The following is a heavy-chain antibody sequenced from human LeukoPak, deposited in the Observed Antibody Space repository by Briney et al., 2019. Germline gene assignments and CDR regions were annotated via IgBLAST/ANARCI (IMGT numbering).Heavy chain of an antibody. J-gene: IGHJ6*03. D-gene: IGHD6-19*01. Sequence: GGSLGLSCAASGFTFSGSAMHWVRQASGKGLEWVGRIRSKANSYATAYAASVKGRFTISRDDSKNTAYLQMNSLKTEDTAVYYCTRLGSVAVTYYYYYYMDVWGKGTTVTVSS. V-gene: IGHV3-73*01. CDR3: TRLGSVAVTYYYYYYMDV. CDR2: IRSKANSYAT. CDR1: GFTFSGSA.